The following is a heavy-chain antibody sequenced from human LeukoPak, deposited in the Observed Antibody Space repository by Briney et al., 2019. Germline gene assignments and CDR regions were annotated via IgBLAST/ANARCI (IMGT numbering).Heavy chain of an antibody. CDR1: GFTFSSYW. J-gene: IGHJ4*02. CDR3: ARDDSIFSGVGDY. D-gene: IGHD3-22*01. V-gene: IGHV3-7*01. Sequence: GGSLRLSCAASGFTFSSYWMSWVRQAPGKGLEWVANIKQDGSEKSYVDSVKGRFTISRDNAKNSLYLQMNSLRAEDTAVYYCARDDSIFSGVGDYWGQGTLVTVSS. CDR2: IKQDGSEK.